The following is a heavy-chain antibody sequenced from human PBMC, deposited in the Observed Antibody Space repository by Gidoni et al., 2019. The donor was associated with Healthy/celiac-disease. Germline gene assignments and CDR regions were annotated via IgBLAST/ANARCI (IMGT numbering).Heavy chain of an antibody. J-gene: IGHJ4*02. V-gene: IGHV2-70*15. D-gene: IGHD3-9*01. CDR3: ARIRRDILTGYYSDFDY. CDR1: GFSLSTSGMC. Sequence: QVTLRESGPALVKPTQTLTLTCTFSGFSLSTSGMCVSWIRQPPGKALEWLARIDWDDYKYYSTSLKTRLTISKDTSKNQVVLTMTNMDPVDTATYYCARIRRDILTGYYSDFDYWGQGTLVTVSS. CDR2: IDWDDYK.